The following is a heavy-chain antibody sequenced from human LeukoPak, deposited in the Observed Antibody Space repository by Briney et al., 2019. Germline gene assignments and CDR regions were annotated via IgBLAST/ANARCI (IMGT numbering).Heavy chain of an antibody. D-gene: IGHD3-16*01. CDR1: GGSISSSSYY. J-gene: IGHJ4*02. CDR2: IYYSGST. Sequence: SETLSLTCTVSGGSISSSSYYWGWIRQPPGKGLEWIGSIYYSGSTYYNPSLKSRVTISVDTSKNQFSLKLSSVTAADTAVYYCAREIALNDSGGGGFDYWGQGTLVTVSS. CDR3: AREIALNDSGGGGFDY. V-gene: IGHV4-39*02.